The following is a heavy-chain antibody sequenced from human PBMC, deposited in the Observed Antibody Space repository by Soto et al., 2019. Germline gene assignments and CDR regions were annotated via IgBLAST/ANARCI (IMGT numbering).Heavy chain of an antibody. CDR2: IYPDSGGT. CDR3: RVTGVSEVDY. J-gene: IGHJ4*02. Sequence: QVQLVQAGAEGKKPGASVKVACSTSGYTFSGFYIHWVRHAPGQGLESMGWIYPDSGGTDYAQKFQGRVTMTRDMSISTAYMELCRLRSDDTAVYYCRVTGVSEVDYWGQGTLVTVSS. D-gene: IGHD2-8*01. CDR1: GYTFSGFY. V-gene: IGHV1-2*02.